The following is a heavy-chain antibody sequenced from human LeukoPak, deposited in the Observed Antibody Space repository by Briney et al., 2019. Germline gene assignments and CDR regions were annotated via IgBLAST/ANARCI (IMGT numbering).Heavy chain of an antibody. CDR3: AKGGVAVTPEFDY. CDR2: MNPNSGNT. D-gene: IGHD1-26*01. J-gene: IGHJ4*02. Sequence: GASVKVSCKASGYTFTSYDINWGGQATGQGGEWRGGMNPNSGNTGSAQKFQRRLSMTRNPSIRTAYMELSSLRSEDTAVYYCAKGGVAVTPEFDYWGQGTLVTVSS. CDR1: GYTFTSYD. V-gene: IGHV1-8*01.